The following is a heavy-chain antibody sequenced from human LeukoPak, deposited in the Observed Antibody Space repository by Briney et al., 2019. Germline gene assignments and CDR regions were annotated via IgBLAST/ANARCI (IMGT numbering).Heavy chain of an antibody. D-gene: IGHD4-17*01. CDR2: IYYSGST. CDR1: GGSISSYY. Sequence: PSETLSLTCTVSGGSISSYYWSWIRQPPGKGLEWIGYIYYSGSTNYNPSLKSRVAISVDTSKNQFSLKLSSVTAADTAVYYCARGGDDYGDYFLFDYWGQGTLVTVSS. CDR3: ARGGDDYGDYFLFDY. V-gene: IGHV4-59*08. J-gene: IGHJ4*02.